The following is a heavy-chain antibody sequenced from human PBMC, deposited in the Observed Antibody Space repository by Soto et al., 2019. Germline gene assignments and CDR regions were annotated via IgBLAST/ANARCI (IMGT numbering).Heavy chain of an antibody. J-gene: IGHJ3*02. Sequence: GGSLRLSCAASGFTFSSYSMNWVRQAPGKGLEWVSSISSSSSYIYYADSVKGRFTISRDNAKNSLYLQMNSLRAEDTAVYYCARDPVLAMIVVVNPGDAFDIWGQGTMVTVSS. D-gene: IGHD3-22*01. V-gene: IGHV3-21*01. CDR1: GFTFSSYS. CDR3: ARDPVLAMIVVVNPGDAFDI. CDR2: ISSSSSYI.